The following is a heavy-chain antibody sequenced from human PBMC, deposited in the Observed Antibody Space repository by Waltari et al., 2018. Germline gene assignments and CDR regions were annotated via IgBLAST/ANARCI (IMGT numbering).Heavy chain of an antibody. V-gene: IGHV1-69*02. CDR1: GGTFSSYT. Sequence: QVQLVQSGAEVKKPGSSVKVSCKASGGTFSSYTISWVRQAPGQGLEWMGRTIPNLGKANYAQKFQGGVTITADKSTSTAYMELGSLGSEDTAVYYCATFPSVGGEKFYGMDVWGQGTTVTVSS. CDR2: TIPNLGKA. D-gene: IGHD3-16*01. J-gene: IGHJ6*02. CDR3: ATFPSVGGEKFYGMDV.